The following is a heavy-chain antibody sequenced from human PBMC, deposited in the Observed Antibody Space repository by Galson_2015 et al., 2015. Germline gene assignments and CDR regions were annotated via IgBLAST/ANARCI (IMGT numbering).Heavy chain of an antibody. Sequence: SVKVSCKASGYTFTSYGISWVRQAPGQGLEWMGWISAYNGNTNYAQKLQGRVTMTTDTSTSTAYMELRSLRSDDTAVYYCARWIVVVPAAMRSRPPNYYYYGMDVWGQGTTVTVSS. J-gene: IGHJ6*02. CDR1: GYTFTSYG. V-gene: IGHV1-18*01. D-gene: IGHD2-2*01. CDR2: ISAYNGNT. CDR3: ARWIVVVPAAMRSRPPNYYYYGMDV.